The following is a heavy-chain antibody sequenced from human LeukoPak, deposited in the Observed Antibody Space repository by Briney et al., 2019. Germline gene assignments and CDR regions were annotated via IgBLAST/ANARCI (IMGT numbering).Heavy chain of an antibody. CDR2: IYYSGST. CDR3: AREGLAARRGGFDI. CDR1: GGSISSYY. V-gene: IGHV4-59*01. Sequence: PSETLSLTCTVSGGSISSYYWSWIRQPPGKGLEWIGYIYYSGSTNYNPSLKSRVTMSIDTSRNQFSLKLNSVTATDTAVYYCAREGLAARRGGFDIWGQGTVVTVPS. D-gene: IGHD6-6*01. J-gene: IGHJ3*02.